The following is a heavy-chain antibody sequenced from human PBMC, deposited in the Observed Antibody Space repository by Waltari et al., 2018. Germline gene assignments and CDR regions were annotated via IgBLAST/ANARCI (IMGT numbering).Heavy chain of an antibody. Sequence: QVQLQESGPGLVKPSETLSLTCAVSGYSISSGYYWGWIRHRPGTGLEWIGSIYQSGSTYYNPTLKSRVTISVDTSKNQFSLKLSSVTAADTAVYYCARGDRGYSGYVVDYWGQGTQVTVSS. CDR2: IYQSGST. CDR3: ARGDRGYSGYVVDY. CDR1: GYSISSGYY. J-gene: IGHJ4*02. V-gene: IGHV4-38-2*01. D-gene: IGHD5-12*01.